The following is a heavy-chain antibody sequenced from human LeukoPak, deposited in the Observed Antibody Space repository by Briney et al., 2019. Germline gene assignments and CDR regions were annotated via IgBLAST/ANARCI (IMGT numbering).Heavy chain of an antibody. D-gene: IGHD3-10*01. J-gene: IGHJ4*02. CDR3: ARDYFGSGSYFDS. V-gene: IGHV1-2*02. CDR1: GYTFTAYY. CDR2: INPNTGGA. Sequence: ASVKVSCKASGYTFTAYYLLWVRQAPGQGLEWMGWINPNTGGANYAQKFQGRVTMTRDTSISTAYMELSRLRSDDMAMYYCARDYFGSGSYFDSWSQGTLVTVSS.